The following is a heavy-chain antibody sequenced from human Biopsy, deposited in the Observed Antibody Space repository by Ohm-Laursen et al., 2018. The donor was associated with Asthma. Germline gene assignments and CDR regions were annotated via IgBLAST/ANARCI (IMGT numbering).Heavy chain of an antibody. Sequence: ASVKVSCKASGYNFISFAIHWVRQAPGQRLEWMGWINAGNGNTKYSQKFQGRVSITRDTSASTAYMELTSLRSEDTAAYHCARTYYDFLTGQVNDAFAMWGQGTMVTVSS. CDR1: GYNFISFA. CDR3: ARTYYDFLTGQVNDAFAM. J-gene: IGHJ3*02. CDR2: INAGNGNT. V-gene: IGHV1-3*01. D-gene: IGHD3-9*01.